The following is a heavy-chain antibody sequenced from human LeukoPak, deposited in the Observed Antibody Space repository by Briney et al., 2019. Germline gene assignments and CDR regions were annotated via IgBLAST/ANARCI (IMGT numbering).Heavy chain of an antibody. V-gene: IGHV3-21*01. CDR1: GFTFSSYS. J-gene: IGHJ5*02. CDR3: AREGGSSWGDNWFDP. Sequence: GSLRLSCAASGFTFSSYSMNWVRQAPGKGLEWVSSISSSSSYIYYADSVKGRFTISRDNAKNSLYLQMNSLRAEDTAVYYCAREGGSSWGDNWFDPWGQGTLVTVSS. D-gene: IGHD6-13*01. CDR2: ISSSSSYI.